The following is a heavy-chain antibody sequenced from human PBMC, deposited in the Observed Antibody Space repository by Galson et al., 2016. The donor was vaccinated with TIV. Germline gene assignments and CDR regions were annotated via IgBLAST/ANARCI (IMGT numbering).Heavy chain of an antibody. Sequence: SLRLSCAASGFTFSSLSMHWVRQAPGKGLEWVSSISNTGSFKHYPDSLKGQFTISRDNSKNTLYLQMNSLRAEDTAVYYCASGSNYGDFGGPEFDYWGRGTLVTVSS. CDR2: ISNTGSFK. D-gene: IGHD4-17*01. CDR1: GFTFSSLS. V-gene: IGHV3-21*01. CDR3: ASGSNYGDFGGPEFDY. J-gene: IGHJ4*02.